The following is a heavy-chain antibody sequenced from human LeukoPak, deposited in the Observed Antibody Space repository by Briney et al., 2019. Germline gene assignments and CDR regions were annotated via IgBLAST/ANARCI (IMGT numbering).Heavy chain of an antibody. CDR2: IEYSGGSA. CDR1: GFTLSSYE. J-gene: IGHJ5*02. V-gene: IGHV3-23*01. D-gene: IGHD5-12*01. Sequence: GGSLRLSCIVSGFTLSSYEMSWIRQAPGKGLEWVASIEYSGGSAYYADSVKGRFSISREDSQNTLYLQLNSLRAEDTAVYYCARSRLSGYDSYNWFDPWGQGTLVTVSS. CDR3: ARSRLSGYDSYNWFDP.